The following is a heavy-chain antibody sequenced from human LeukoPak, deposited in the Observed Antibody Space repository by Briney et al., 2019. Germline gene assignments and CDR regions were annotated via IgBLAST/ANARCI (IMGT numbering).Heavy chain of an antibody. CDR1: GYTFSRYY. Sequence: AASVKVSCKASGYTFSRYYMHWVRQAPGQGLEWMGIINPSGGSASTAQRFLGRVTMTMTRDTSTSTVYMELSSLRSEDTAVYYCAREGEDTAMAPDYWGQGTLVTVSS. V-gene: IGHV1-46*01. CDR2: INPSGGSA. CDR3: AREGEDTAMAPDY. D-gene: IGHD5-18*01. J-gene: IGHJ4*02.